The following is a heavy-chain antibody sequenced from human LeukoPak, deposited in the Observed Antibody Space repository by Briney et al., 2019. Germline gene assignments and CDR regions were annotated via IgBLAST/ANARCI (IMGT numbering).Heavy chain of an antibody. CDR1: GYSISTDYYY. D-gene: IGHD1-14*01. CDR2: IYHSGIT. J-gene: IGHJ6*03. V-gene: IGHV4-38-2*01. Sequence: SETLSLTCGVSGYSISTDYYYWGWIRQPPGKGLEWIGNIYHSGITYYSPSLKSRVTISVDTSKNQFSLRLSSVTAEDTAVYYSTRAAGNYQFYYYMDVWGKGTTVTVSS. CDR3: TRAAGNYQFYYYMDV.